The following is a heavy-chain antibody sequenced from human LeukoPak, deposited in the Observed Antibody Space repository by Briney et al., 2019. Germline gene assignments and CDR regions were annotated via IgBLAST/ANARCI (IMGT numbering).Heavy chain of an antibody. V-gene: IGHV3-30*18. J-gene: IGHJ4*02. CDR3: AKVARGETTPDY. CDR1: GFTFSSYG. CDR2: ISYDGSNK. Sequence: GGSLRLSCAASGFTFSSYGMHWVRQAPGKGLEWVAVISYDGSNKYYADSVKGRFTISRDNSKNTLYLQMNSLRAEDTAVYYCAKVARGETTPDYWGQGTLVTVSS. D-gene: IGHD3-10*01.